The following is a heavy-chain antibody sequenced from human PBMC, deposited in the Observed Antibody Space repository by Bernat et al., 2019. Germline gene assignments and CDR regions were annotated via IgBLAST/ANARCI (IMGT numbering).Heavy chain of an antibody. CDR2: ISGSGGST. Sequence: EVQLLESGGGLVQPGGSLRLSCAASGFTFSSYAMSWVRQAPGKGREWVSAISGSGGSTYDADSVKGRFTISRDNSKNTLYLQMNSLRAEDTAVYYCAKDGRIAARRADYFDYWGQGTLVTVSS. J-gene: IGHJ4*02. CDR1: GFTFSSYA. CDR3: AKDGRIAARRADYFDY. D-gene: IGHD6-6*01. V-gene: IGHV3-23*01.